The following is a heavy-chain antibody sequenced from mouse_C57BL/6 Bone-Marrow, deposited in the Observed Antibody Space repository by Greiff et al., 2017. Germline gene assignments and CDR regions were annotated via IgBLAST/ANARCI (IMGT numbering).Heavy chain of an antibody. J-gene: IGHJ2*01. CDR3: AREGLITTVVADY. Sequence: QVQLKESGAELARPGASVKLSCKASGYTFTSYGISRVKQITGQGLEWIGEIYPRSGNTYYNEKFKGKATLTADKSSSTAYMELRSLTSEDSAVYFCAREGLITTVVADYWGQGATLTVSS. V-gene: IGHV1-81*01. CDR2: IYPRSGNT. D-gene: IGHD1-1*01. CDR1: GYTFTSYG.